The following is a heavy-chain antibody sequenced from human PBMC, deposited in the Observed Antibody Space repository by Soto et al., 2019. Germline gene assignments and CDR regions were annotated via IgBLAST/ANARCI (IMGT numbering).Heavy chain of an antibody. V-gene: IGHV3-33*01. CDR2: IWYDGSKK. D-gene: IGHD2-2*01. CDR3: ARDYCSTSSCFDY. J-gene: IGHJ4*02. Sequence: PGGSLRLSCTTSGFIFNNYGMHWVRQAPGKGLEWVAAIWYDGSKKSYVDSVKGRFTISRDTSKKMVYLQMNSLRVEDTAVYYCARDYCSTSSCFDYWGQGT. CDR1: GFIFNNYG.